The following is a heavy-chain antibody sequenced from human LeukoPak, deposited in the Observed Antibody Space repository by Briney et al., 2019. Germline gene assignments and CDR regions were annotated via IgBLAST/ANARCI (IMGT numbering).Heavy chain of an antibody. J-gene: IGHJ4*02. CDR3: AARSGPGVH. CDR1: GDSITGYY. Sequence: SETLSLTCTVSGDSITGYYWGWIRQPPGKGLEWIGNIYYTGNTYYNASLKGRVTISVDTSKNQFSLKVISMTAAGTAVYYCAARSGPGVHWGQGTLVTVSS. V-gene: IGHV4-39*07. D-gene: IGHD2-15*01. CDR2: IYYTGNT.